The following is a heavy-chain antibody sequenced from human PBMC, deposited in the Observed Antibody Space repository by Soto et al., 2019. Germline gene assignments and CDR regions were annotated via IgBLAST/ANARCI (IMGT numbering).Heavy chain of an antibody. CDR1: GYSFTTYW. D-gene: IGHD2-15*01. J-gene: IGHJ3*02. Sequence: GESLKISCKASGYSFTTYWIGWVRQAPGQRLEWMGWINAGNGNTKYSQKFQGRVTMTTDTSTSTAYMELRSLRSDDTAVYYCARGTGGNWAAFDIWGQGTMVTVSS. CDR3: ARGTGGNWAAFDI. CDR2: INAGNGNT. V-gene: IGHV1-18*04.